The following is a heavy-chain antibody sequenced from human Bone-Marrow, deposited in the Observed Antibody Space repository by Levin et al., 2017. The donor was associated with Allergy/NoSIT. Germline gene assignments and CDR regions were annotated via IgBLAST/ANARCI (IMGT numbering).Heavy chain of an antibody. CDR2: ISVHNGHT. Sequence: ASVKVSCKASGYTFNNYGINWVRHAPGQGLELMGWISVHNGHTKIAQKFQGRVTMTTDTSTSTAYMDLSSLRSDETGVYYCARCISYDTSGYYYYCDYWGQGTLVTVSS. CDR3: ARCISYDTSGYYYYCDY. CDR1: GYTFNNYG. J-gene: IGHJ4*02. D-gene: IGHD3-22*01. V-gene: IGHV1-18*01.